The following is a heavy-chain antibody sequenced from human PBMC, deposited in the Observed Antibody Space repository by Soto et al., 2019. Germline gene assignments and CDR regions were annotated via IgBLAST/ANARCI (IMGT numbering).Heavy chain of an antibody. J-gene: IGHJ5*02. Sequence: QVHLQQWGAGLLKPSETLSLTCAVYGGSVNGYYWNWIRQPPGKGLEWIGEINHTGGTHYNPSLKSRVTMSVDTSKNQFSLRLSSVTAAVTALYYCATRITVFGLLIPPFDPWVQGTQVTVSA. V-gene: IGHV4-34*02. CDR2: INHTGGT. D-gene: IGHD3-3*01. CDR3: ATRITVFGLLIPPFDP. CDR1: GGSVNGYY.